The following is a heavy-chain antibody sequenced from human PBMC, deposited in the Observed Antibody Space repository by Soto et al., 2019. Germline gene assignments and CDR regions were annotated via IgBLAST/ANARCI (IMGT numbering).Heavy chain of an antibody. D-gene: IGHD3-22*01. CDR2: TIPMFGTT. CDR3: TRCGIRYHSIGHYLGIDGMEV. J-gene: IGHJ6*02. Sequence: QVQLVQSGAEVKKPESSVRVSCKASGGTFNNYAITWVRQAPGQGLEWLGGTIPMFGTTNYAEKFQGRVTITTDESTNTAYMELSSLRSEDTAIYYCTRCGIRYHSIGHYLGIDGMEVWGQGTTVIVSS. CDR1: GGTFNNYA. V-gene: IGHV1-69*05.